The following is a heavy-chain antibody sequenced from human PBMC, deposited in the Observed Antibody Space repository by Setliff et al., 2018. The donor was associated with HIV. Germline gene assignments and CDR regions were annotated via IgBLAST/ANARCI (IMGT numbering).Heavy chain of an antibody. Sequence: PSETLSLTCTVSGGSISSGGYYWSWIRQHPGKGLEWIGYIYYSGSTYYNPSLKSRVTISLDTSKNQFSLKLSSVTAADTAVYYCAREATGSSAFWGAFDIWGQGTMVTVSS. V-gene: IGHV4-31*03. CDR1: GGSISSGGYY. CDR2: IYYSGST. CDR3: AREATGSSAFWGAFDI. D-gene: IGHD3-16*01. J-gene: IGHJ3*02.